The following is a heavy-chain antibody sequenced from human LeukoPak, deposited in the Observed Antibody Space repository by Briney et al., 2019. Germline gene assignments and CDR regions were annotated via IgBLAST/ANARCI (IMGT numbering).Heavy chain of an antibody. D-gene: IGHD6-19*01. Sequence: PGGSLRLSCAASGFTFGSYEMNWVRQAPGKGLEWVSYISSSGSTICYADSVKGRFTISRDNAKNTLYLQMNSLRAEDTAVYYCARDFGSRLQWLILYYYYYMDVWGKGTTVTVSS. CDR3: ARDFGSRLQWLILYYYYYMDV. J-gene: IGHJ6*03. CDR1: GFTFGSYE. V-gene: IGHV3-48*03. CDR2: ISSSGSTI.